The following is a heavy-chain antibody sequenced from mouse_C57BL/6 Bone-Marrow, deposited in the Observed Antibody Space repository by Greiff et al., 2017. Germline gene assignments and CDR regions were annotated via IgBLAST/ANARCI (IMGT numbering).Heavy chain of an antibody. CDR1: GYTFTSYW. D-gene: IGHD1-1*02. CDR2: IDPSDNYT. CDR3: ARYGWYFDV. Sequence: QVQLQQPGAELVMPGASVKLSCKASGYTFTSYWMHWVKQRPGQGLEWIGEIDPSDNYTNYNQKFKGKSTLTVDKSSSTAYMQLSSLTSEDSAVYYCARYGWYFDVWGTGTTVTVSS. J-gene: IGHJ1*03. V-gene: IGHV1-69*01.